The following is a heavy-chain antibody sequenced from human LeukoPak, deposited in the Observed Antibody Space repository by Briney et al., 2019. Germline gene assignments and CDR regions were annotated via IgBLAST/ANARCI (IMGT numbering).Heavy chain of an antibody. J-gene: IGHJ5*02. D-gene: IGHD3-22*01. V-gene: IGHV4-34*01. CDR2: INHSGST. CDR3: AEGVGDSSGYSNWFDP. CDR1: GGSFSGYY. Sequence: PSETLSLTCAVYGGSFSGYYWSWIRQPPGKGLEWIGEINHSGSTNYNPSLKSRVTISVDTSKNQFSLKLSSVTAADTPVYYCAEGVGDSSGYSNWFDPWGQGTLVTVSS.